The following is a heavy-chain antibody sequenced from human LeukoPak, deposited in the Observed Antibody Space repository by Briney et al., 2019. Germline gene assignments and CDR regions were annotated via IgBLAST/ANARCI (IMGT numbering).Heavy chain of an antibody. CDR3: ARGDYGGANWFDP. CDR1: GFTFSSYS. Sequence: GGSLRLSCAASGFTFSSYSMNWVRQAPGKGLEWVSSISSSSSYIDYADSVKGRFTISRYNAKNSLYLQMKSLIAEHTAVYYCARGDYGGANWFDPWGQGTLVTVSS. J-gene: IGHJ5*02. V-gene: IGHV3-21*01. CDR2: ISSSSSYI. D-gene: IGHD4-23*01.